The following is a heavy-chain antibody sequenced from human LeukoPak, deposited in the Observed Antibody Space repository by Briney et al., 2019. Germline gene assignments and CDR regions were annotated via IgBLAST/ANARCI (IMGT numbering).Heavy chain of an antibody. J-gene: IGHJ5*02. CDR1: GGTFSSYA. D-gene: IGHD3-3*01. CDR2: IIPIFGTA. CDR3: ARKGYDFWSGYYTGIGFWFDP. V-gene: IGHV1-69*13. Sequence: SVKVSCKASGGTFSSYAISWVRQAPGQGLEWMGGIIPIFGTANYAQKFQGRVTITADESTSTAYMELSSLRPEDTAVYYCARKGYDFWSGYYTGIGFWFDPWGQGTLVTVSS.